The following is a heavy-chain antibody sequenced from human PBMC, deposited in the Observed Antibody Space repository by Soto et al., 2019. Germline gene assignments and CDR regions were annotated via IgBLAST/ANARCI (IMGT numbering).Heavy chain of an antibody. D-gene: IGHD3-10*01. CDR1: GGSFSGYY. V-gene: IGHV4-34*01. J-gene: IGHJ4*02. Sequence: QVQLQQWGAGLLKPSETLSLTCAVYGGSFSGYYWNWIRQPPGKGLEWIGEINHSGSNTYNPSLKSRVTISVDAHKYPFSLRLRSLTATDAAVSWCARGYGRNFDYWGQGTLVTVSS. CDR3: ARGYGRNFDY. CDR2: INHSGSN.